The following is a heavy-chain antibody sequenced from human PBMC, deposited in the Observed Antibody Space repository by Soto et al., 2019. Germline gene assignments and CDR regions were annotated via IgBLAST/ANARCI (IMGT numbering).Heavy chain of an antibody. V-gene: IGHV3-23*04. CDR1: GFTLSNFA. CDR2: VSGAGITT. J-gene: IGHJ4*01. D-gene: IGHD4-17*01. Sequence: EVQLEESGGYLVKPGGSLRLSCAASGFTLSNFAMSWVRQAPGKGLEWVSVVSGAGITTKYAASVKGRFTVSRDNSKNTLSLQMGSLRAEDTGIYYCAKGRLRGHDNGKFEHWGHGTLVTVSS. CDR3: AKGRLRGHDNGKFEH.